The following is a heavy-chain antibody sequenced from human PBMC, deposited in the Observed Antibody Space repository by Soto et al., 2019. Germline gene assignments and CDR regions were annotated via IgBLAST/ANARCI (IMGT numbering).Heavy chain of an antibody. CDR3: PRDPATVVPLDY. J-gene: IGHJ4*02. CDR2: ISSSSSYI. Sequence: PGGSLRLSCAASGFTFSSYSMNWVRQAPGKGLEWVSSISSSSSYIYYADSVKGRFTISRDNAKNSLYLQMNSLRADDTAVYYCPRDPATVVPLDYWGQGTLVTVSS. D-gene: IGHD4-17*01. V-gene: IGHV3-21*01. CDR1: GFTFSSYS.